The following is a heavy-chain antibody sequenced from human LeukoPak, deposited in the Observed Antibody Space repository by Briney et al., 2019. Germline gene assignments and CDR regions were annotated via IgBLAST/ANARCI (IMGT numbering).Heavy chain of an antibody. V-gene: IGHV1-2*02. CDR1: RYTLTGYY. CDR3: ARDGASGYLADY. Sequence: VASVKVSCKASRYTLTGYYMHWVRQAPGQGLEWMGWINHNSGGTNYAQKFQGRVTMTRDTSISTAYMELSRLGSDDTAGYYCARDGASGYLADYWGQGTLVTVSS. CDR2: INHNSGGT. D-gene: IGHD3-3*01. J-gene: IGHJ4*02.